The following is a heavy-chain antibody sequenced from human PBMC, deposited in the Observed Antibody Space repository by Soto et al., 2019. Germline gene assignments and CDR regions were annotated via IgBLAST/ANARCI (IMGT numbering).Heavy chain of an antibody. D-gene: IGHD6-19*01. CDR1: GRPFSSHA. V-gene: IGHV1-69*13. Sequence: AVTVSCKDSGRPFSSHAISWVRQAPGQGREWMGGISPIFGTANYAQKSQGRVTITADESTSTAYMELSSLRSEDTAVYYCVLSSGWDYYYGMDVWGQGTTVT. J-gene: IGHJ6*02. CDR3: VLSSGWDYYYGMDV. CDR2: ISPIFGTA.